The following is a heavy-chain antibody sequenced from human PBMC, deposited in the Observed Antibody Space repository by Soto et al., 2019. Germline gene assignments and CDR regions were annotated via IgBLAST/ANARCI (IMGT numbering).Heavy chain of an antibody. Sequence: QVQLVQSGTEVKKPGSSVAVSCQASAGTFNNHSLSWVRQAPGQGLEWMGRSIPILGRADYSQKFQGRLTLTVDKSTSTADMELSSLTSKDTAVYYCVIDLGYFDFWGQGTLVTVSS. CDR2: SIPILGRA. J-gene: IGHJ4*02. CDR3: VIDLGYFDF. CDR1: AGTFNNHS. V-gene: IGHV1-69*02. D-gene: IGHD2-15*01.